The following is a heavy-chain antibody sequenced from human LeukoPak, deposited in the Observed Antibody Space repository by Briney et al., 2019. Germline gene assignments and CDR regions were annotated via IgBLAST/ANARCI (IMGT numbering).Heavy chain of an antibody. CDR2: INSDGSST. V-gene: IGHV3-74*01. D-gene: IGHD3-10*01. CDR3: AREFGLFNWFDP. CDR1: GFTFSSYS. Sequence: GGSLRLSCAASGFTFSSYSMNWVRQAPGKGLVWVSRINSDGSSTSYADSVKGRFTISRDNSKNTLYLQMGSLRAEDMAVYYCAREFGLFNWFDPWGQGTLVTVSS. J-gene: IGHJ5*02.